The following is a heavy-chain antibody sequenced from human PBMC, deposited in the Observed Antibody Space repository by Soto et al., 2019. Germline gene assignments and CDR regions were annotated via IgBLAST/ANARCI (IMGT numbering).Heavy chain of an antibody. Sequence: QVQLVESGGGLVKPGGSLRLSCAASRFTFSDYYMSWIRQAPGKGLEWVSYISSSSTYTNYADSVKGRFTISRDNAKNSLYQQMNSLRAEDTAVYYCARDADILTGSDAFDIWGQGTMVTVSS. D-gene: IGHD3-9*01. CDR1: RFTFSDYY. V-gene: IGHV3-11*05. CDR3: ARDADILTGSDAFDI. CDR2: ISSSSTYT. J-gene: IGHJ3*02.